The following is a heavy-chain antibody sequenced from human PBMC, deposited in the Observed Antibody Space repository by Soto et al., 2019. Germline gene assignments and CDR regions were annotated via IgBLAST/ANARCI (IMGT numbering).Heavy chain of an antibody. CDR1: GGPIKTGDYY. D-gene: IGHD3-10*01. J-gene: IGHJ4*02. CDR3: ARAGFSYGHLLF. CDR2: VFYSGAT. V-gene: IGHV4-30-4*01. Sequence: PSETLSLTCNVSGGPIKTGDYYWNWIRQPPGKGLEWIGYVFYSGATNYSPSLKSRAAISMYTSKNQFSLSLTSVTAADTAVYYCARAGFSYGHLLFWGQGIRVTVSS.